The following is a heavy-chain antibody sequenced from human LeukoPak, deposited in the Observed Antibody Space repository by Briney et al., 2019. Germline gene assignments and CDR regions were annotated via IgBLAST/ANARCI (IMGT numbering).Heavy chain of an antibody. Sequence: GGSLRLSCAASGFTFNRHWMTWVRQAPGKGLEWVANIKRDGSDQYYVGSVKGRFTISRDNAKNSLYMQMNNLRDEDTAVYYCARKAYDSDCFDFWGQGTLVTVSS. J-gene: IGHJ4*02. CDR3: ARKAYDSDCFDF. V-gene: IGHV3-7*04. CDR2: IKRDGSDQ. D-gene: IGHD2-21*01. CDR1: GFTFNRHW.